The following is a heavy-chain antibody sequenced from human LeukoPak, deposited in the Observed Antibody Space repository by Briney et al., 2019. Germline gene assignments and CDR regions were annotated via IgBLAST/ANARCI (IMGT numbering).Heavy chain of an antibody. D-gene: IGHD4-17*01. CDR3: AREHKSYGDYPYYFDS. V-gene: IGHV4-30-4*01. J-gene: IGHJ4*02. CDR1: SDSISSGDYY. CDR2: INKKGGT. Sequence: SETLSLTCTVSSDSISSGDYYWSWIRQPAGEGLEFIGYINKKGGTSYNPPLKSRVSISIDTSKNQFSLKLTSVTAADTAVYFCAREHKSYGDYPYYFDSWGQGTLVTVSS.